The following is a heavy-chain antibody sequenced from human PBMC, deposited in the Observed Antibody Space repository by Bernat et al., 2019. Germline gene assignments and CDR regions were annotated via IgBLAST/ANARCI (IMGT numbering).Heavy chain of an antibody. J-gene: IGHJ4*02. CDR3: ARWLTGGGDCCGLDS. CDR1: GCTFGSYW. V-gene: IGHV3-7*01. Sequence: EVQLVESGGGLVQPGGSLRLSCAASGCTFGSYWMGWVRQAPGKGLEWVANIKGDGSENYYVDSVGGRFTISRDNAKNSLYLQMNSLGVEDTAVYYCARWLTGGGDCCGLDSWGQGTQVTVSS. CDR2: IKGDGSEN. D-gene: IGHD2-21*02.